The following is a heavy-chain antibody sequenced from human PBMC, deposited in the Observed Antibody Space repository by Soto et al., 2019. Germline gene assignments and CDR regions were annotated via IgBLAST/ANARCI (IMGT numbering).Heavy chain of an antibody. CDR2: ISYDGSNK. Sequence: QVQLVESGGGVVQPGRSLRLSCAASGLTFSSNGMHWVRQAPGKGLEWVAVISYDGSNKYYADSVKGRFTISRDNSKNTLYLQMNSMRAEDTAVYYCAKRGMDVWCQGTTVTVSS. V-gene: IGHV3-30*18. CDR3: AKRGMDV. J-gene: IGHJ6*02. CDR1: GLTFSSNG.